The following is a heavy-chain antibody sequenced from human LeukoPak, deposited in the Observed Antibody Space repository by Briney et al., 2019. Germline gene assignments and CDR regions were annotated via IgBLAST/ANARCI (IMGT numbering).Heavy chain of an antibody. J-gene: IGHJ3*02. CDR2: ISAKKGNT. V-gene: IGHV1-18*01. Sequence: GASVKVSCKASGYTFTSYGISWVRQAPGQGLEWMGWISAKKGNTDYAQKLQGRVTMTTDTSTSTAYMELRSLRSDDTAVYYCARDLRRTTVTTFHDAFDIWGQGTMVTVSS. CDR3: ARDLRRTTVTTFHDAFDI. D-gene: IGHD4-17*01. CDR1: GYTFTSYG.